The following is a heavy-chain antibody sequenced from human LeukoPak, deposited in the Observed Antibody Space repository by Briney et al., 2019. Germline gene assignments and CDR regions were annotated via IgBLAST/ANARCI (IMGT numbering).Heavy chain of an antibody. CDR2: ISTSGGST. CDR3: AKADVVVVASTRLTFLDY. J-gene: IGHJ4*02. D-gene: IGHD2-15*01. V-gene: IGHV3-23*01. Sequence: GGSLRLSCAASGFTFSSYAMSWVRQAPGKGLEWVSAISTSGGSTYYADSVKGRFTISRDDSKNTLCLQMNSLRAEDTAVYYCAKADVVVVASTRLTFLDYWGQGTLVAVSS. CDR1: GFTFSSYA.